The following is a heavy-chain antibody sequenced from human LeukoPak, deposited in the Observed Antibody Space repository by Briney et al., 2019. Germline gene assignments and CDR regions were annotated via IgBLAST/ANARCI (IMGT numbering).Heavy chain of an antibody. D-gene: IGHD3-22*01. CDR3: AKDMGGLGYSKSYYYYGMDV. J-gene: IGHJ6*02. Sequence: GGSLRLSCAASGFTFDDYAMHWVQQAPGKGLEWVSGIGWNSGSIGYADSVKGRFTISRDNAKNSLYLQMNSLRAEDTALYYCAKDMGGLGYSKSYYYYGMDVWGQGTTVTVSS. CDR2: IGWNSGSI. V-gene: IGHV3-9*01. CDR1: GFTFDDYA.